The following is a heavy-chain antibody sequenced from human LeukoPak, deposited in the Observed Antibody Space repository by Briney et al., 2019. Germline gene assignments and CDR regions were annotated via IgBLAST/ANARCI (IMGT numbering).Heavy chain of an antibody. CDR1: GFTFSSSA. J-gene: IGHJ4*02. CDR3: AKQLGYCSDGSCYFPY. V-gene: IGHV3-23*01. CDR2: ISNNGGYT. Sequence: GGSLRLSCATSGFTFSSSAMSWVRQAPGKGLEWVSAISNNGGYTYYADSVQGRFAISRDNSKSTLCLQMNSLRAEDTAVYYCAKQLGYCSDGSCYFPYWGQGTPVTVSS. D-gene: IGHD2-15*01.